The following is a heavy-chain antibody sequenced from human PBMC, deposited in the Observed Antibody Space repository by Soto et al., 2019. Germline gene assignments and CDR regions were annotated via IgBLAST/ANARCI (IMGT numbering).Heavy chain of an antibody. CDR1: GFTFNSYG. CDR2: IWYDGSNK. J-gene: IGHJ4*02. Sequence: GGSLRLSCAASGFTFNSYGMRWVRQAPGKGLEWVAVIWYDGSNKYYGDSVKGRFTISRDNSKNTLYLQMNSLRAEDTAVYYCARDRPNSGFDYWGQGTLVTVSS. V-gene: IGHV3-33*01. D-gene: IGHD7-27*01. CDR3: ARDRPNSGFDY.